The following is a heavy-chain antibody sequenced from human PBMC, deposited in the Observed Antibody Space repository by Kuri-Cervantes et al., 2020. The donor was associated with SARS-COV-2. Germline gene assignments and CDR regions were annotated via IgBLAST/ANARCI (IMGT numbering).Heavy chain of an antibody. Sequence: GGSLRLSCAASGFSFSTHGMHWVRQAPGKGLEWVAVIPHDGARTHYADSVRGRFTVSRDTSKNTLFLQMNSLRAEDTAVYYCAKVRVARYTYGYGFDYWGQGTLVTVSS. V-gene: IGHV3-30*18. CDR1: GFSFSTHG. CDR2: IPHDGART. J-gene: IGHJ4*02. CDR3: AKVRVARYTYGYGFDY. D-gene: IGHD5-18*01.